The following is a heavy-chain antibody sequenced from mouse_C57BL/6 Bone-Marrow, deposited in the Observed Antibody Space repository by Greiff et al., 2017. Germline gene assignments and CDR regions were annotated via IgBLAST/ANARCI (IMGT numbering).Heavy chain of an antibody. J-gene: IGHJ3*01. CDR1: GYTFTEYT. CDR2: VYPGSGSI. Sequence: QVQLQQPGAELVKPGASVKLSCKASGYTFTEYTIHWVKQRSGQGLEWIGGVYPGSGSIKYNEKFKDKATLTADKSSSTVYMELSRLTSEDSAVSCGARHGVCYSCAWFAYWGQGTLVTVSA. D-gene: IGHD2-12*01. V-gene: IGHV1-62-2*01. CDR3: ARHGVCYSCAWFAY.